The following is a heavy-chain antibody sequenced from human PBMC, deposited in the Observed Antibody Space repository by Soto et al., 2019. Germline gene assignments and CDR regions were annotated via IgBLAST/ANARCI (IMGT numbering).Heavy chain of an antibody. CDR3: ARGRGRYSSGWSWFDP. CDR1: GGTIRSPDW. D-gene: IGHD6-19*01. CDR2: IFQSGST. V-gene: IGHV4-4*02. J-gene: IGHJ5*02. Sequence: SETLSLTCGVSGGTIRSPDWWTWVRQPPGKGLEWIGEIFQSGSTNYTPSLENRVTISVDKSKNQFSLTLTSVTAADTAVYFCARGRGRYSSGWSWFDPWGQGILVTVS.